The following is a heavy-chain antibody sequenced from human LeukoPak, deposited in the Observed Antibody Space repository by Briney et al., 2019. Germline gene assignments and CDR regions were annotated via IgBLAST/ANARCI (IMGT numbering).Heavy chain of an antibody. CDR2: ISGSGYGT. V-gene: IGHV3-23*01. D-gene: IGHD1-1*01. CDR3: AKGNWNDALGYFDY. Sequence: PGGSLRLSCAAPGFIVSSSYMSWVRQAPGKGLEWVSGISGSGYGTYYADSAKGRFTISRDNSKNTLYLQINSLRAEDTAVYYCAKGNWNDALGYFDYWGQGTLVTVSS. J-gene: IGHJ4*02. CDR1: GFIVSSSY.